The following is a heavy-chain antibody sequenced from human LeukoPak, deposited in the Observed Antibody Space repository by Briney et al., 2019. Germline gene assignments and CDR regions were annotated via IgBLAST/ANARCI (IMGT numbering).Heavy chain of an antibody. D-gene: IGHD6-13*01. V-gene: IGHV3-53*01. J-gene: IGHJ4*02. CDR1: GFTVSSNH. CDR3: ARGAATGPTLGLDY. CDR2: IYTGGSP. Sequence: PGGSLRLSCVASGFTVSSNHMTWVRQAPGKGLEWVSVIYTGGSPYYADSVKGRFTISRDISKNTVYLQMNSLRAEDTAVYYCARGAATGPTLGLDYWGQGTLVTVSS.